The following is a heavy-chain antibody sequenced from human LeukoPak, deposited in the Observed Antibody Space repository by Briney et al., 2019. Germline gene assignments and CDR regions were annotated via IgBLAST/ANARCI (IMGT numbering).Heavy chain of an antibody. CDR3: AREYYYDNGGNPFDS. J-gene: IGHJ4*02. D-gene: IGHD3-22*01. Sequence: GESLKIPCKISGYHFASYWIAWVLQLPGRGLEGVGVIFPGDSDTRYSPSFQGHVTFSVDKSISTAYLQWSSLKASDTAMYFCAREYYYDNGGNPFDSWGQGTLVTVSS. V-gene: IGHV5-51*01. CDR2: IFPGDSDT. CDR1: GYHFASYW.